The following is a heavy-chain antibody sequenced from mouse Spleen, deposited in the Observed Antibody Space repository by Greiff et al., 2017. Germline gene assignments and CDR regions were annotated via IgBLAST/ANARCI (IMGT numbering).Heavy chain of an antibody. J-gene: IGHJ1*01. CDR2: ISSGGGNT. D-gene: IGHD2-1*01. CDR3: ARQGALYDGSPYWYFDV. V-gene: IGHV5-9*04. CDR1: GFTFSSYT. Sequence: EVHLVESGGGLVKPGGSLKLSCAASGFTFSSYTMSWVRQTPAKRLEWVATISSGGGNTYYPDSVKGRFTISRDNARNTLYLQMSSLRSEDTAMYYCARQGALYDGSPYWYFDVWGAGTTVTVSS.